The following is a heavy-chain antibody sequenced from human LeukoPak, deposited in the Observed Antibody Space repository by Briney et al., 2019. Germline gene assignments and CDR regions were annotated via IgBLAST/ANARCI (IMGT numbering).Heavy chain of an antibody. J-gene: IGHJ6*02. V-gene: IGHV3-48*03. D-gene: IGHD3-10*01. CDR2: ISSSGSTI. Sequence: GGSLRLSCAASGFTFSSYEMNWVRQAPGKGLEWVSYISSSGSTIYYADSVKGRFTISRDNAKNSLYLQMNSLRAEDTAVYYCAKEQAGSHYYYYGMDVWGQGTTVTVSS. CDR3: AKEQAGSHYYYYGMDV. CDR1: GFTFSSYE.